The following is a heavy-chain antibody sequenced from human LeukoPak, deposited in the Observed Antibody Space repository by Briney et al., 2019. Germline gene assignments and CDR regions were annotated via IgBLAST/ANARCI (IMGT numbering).Heavy chain of an antibody. CDR3: ARRPSVGGGYNYYFDY. CDR2: IHSSGNS. J-gene: IGHJ4*02. CDR1: GGSISGSDLY. D-gene: IGHD5-24*01. V-gene: IGHV4-39*01. Sequence: SETLSLTCTVSGGSISGSDLYWGWIRQLPGKGLEWIVNIHSSGNSFCNPSLKSRVTISVDTSKNQFSLKLSSVTAADTAVYYCARRPSVGGGYNYYFDYWGQGTLVTVSS.